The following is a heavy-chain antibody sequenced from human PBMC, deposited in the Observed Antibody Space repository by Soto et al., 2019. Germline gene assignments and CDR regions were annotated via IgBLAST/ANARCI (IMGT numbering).Heavy chain of an antibody. CDR1: GGTFSSYA. V-gene: IGHV1-69*12. Sequence: QVQLVQSGAEVKKPGSSVKVSCKASGGTFSSYASSWVRQAPGQGLEWMGGIIPIFGTANYAQKFQGRVTITADESTSKAYMELSSLRSEDTAVYYCASNSYDYFPRYYPGMDVWGQGTTVTVSS. CDR3: ASNSYDYFPRYYPGMDV. J-gene: IGHJ6*02. CDR2: IIPIFGTA. D-gene: IGHD5-18*01.